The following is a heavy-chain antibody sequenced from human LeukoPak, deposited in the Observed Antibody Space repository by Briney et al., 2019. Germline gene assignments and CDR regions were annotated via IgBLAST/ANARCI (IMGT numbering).Heavy chain of an antibody. J-gene: IGHJ4*02. Sequence: GGSLRLFCAASGFTVSNNYMSWVRGARGEGREWVSLIYSGGRTYVGDSVKGRFHISRDNSKNTVYLQMQSLRAQDTAIYYCARAIGFGDSFDYWGQGTLLAVSS. V-gene: IGHV3-66*01. CDR2: IYSGGRT. CDR1: GFTVSNNY. D-gene: IGHD3-16*01. CDR3: ARAIGFGDSFDY.